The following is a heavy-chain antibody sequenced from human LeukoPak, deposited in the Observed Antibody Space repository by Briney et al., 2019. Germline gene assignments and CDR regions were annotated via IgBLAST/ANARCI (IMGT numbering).Heavy chain of an antibody. Sequence: GGSLRLSCAASGLTFSDYSMTWGRQAPGKGLFWVSGISAGGGSTYYADSVKGRFSISRDNSRNTLYLQMNSLRAEDTAVYYCARHDYHSNSDAFDVWGQGTMVTVSS. CDR2: ISAGGGST. V-gene: IGHV3-23*01. CDR3: ARHDYHSNSDAFDV. J-gene: IGHJ3*01. CDR1: GLTFSDYS. D-gene: IGHD4-23*01.